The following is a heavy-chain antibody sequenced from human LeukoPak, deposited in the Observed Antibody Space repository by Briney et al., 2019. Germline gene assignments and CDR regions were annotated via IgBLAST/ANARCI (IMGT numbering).Heavy chain of an antibody. D-gene: IGHD3-22*01. J-gene: IGHJ3*02. Sequence: SETLSLTCTVSGGSTSSYYWSWIRQPPGKGLEWIGYIYYSGSTNYNPSLTSRVTISVDTSKNQFSLKLSSVTAADTAVYYCARVGYYYDSSGSDAFDIWGQGTMVTVSS. CDR3: ARVGYYYDSSGSDAFDI. CDR2: IYYSGST. CDR1: GGSTSSYY. V-gene: IGHV4-59*01.